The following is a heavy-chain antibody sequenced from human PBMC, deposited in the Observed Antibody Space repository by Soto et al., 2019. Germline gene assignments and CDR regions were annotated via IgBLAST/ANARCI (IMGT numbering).Heavy chain of an antibody. D-gene: IGHD3-16*01. J-gene: IGHJ6*03. Sequence: QLQLQESGPGLVKPSQTLSLTCAVSGGSISNGGYYWSWIRQHPGKGLEWIGSIYFSGSTYYNPSLKSRVTISVAPPKIHFSLKPSPVTAADTAVYYCARDSPSQQTTPRWGGGYMDVWGKGTTVTVSS. CDR1: GGSISNGGYY. CDR2: IYFSGST. V-gene: IGHV4-31*11. CDR3: ARDSPSQQTTPRWGGGYMDV.